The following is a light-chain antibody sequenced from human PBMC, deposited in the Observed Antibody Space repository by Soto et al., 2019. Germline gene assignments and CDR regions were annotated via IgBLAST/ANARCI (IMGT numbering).Light chain of an antibody. V-gene: IGKV1-39*01. Sequence: DIQMTQSPSSLSASVGDRVTITCRASQSISSYLNWYQQKPGKAPKLLIYAASSLQSGVPSRFNGSGSGTDFTLTISSLQPEEFATYYCQQSYSTPYTFCQGTKMEIK. CDR3: QQSYSTPYT. J-gene: IGKJ2*01. CDR1: QSISSY. CDR2: AAS.